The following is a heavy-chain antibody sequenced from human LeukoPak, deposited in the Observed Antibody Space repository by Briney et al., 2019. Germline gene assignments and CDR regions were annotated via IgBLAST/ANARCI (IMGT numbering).Heavy chain of an antibody. D-gene: IGHD6-13*01. CDR1: GFTFSTYA. Sequence: GGSLRLSCVASGFTFSTYAMSWVRQAPGKGLEWVSAISGSGGSTYYADSVKGQFTISRDNSKNTLYLQMNSLRVEDTAVYYCARRHSGSWYYFDYWGQGTLVTVSS. J-gene: IGHJ4*02. CDR2: ISGSGGST. V-gene: IGHV3-23*01. CDR3: ARRHSGSWYYFDY.